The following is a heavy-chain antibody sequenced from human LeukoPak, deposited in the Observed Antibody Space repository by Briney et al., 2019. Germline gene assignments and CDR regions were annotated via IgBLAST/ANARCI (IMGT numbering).Heavy chain of an antibody. D-gene: IGHD6-6*01. V-gene: IGHV3-48*01. CDR2: ISSSSSTI. J-gene: IGHJ6*03. Sequence: GGSLRLSCAASGFTFSSYSMNWVRQAPGKGLEWVSYISSSSSTIYYADSVKGRFTISRDNAKNSLYLQMNSLRAEDTAVYYCARAETSLYYYYMDVWGKGTTVTVSS. CDR1: GFTFSSYS. CDR3: ARAETSLYYYYMDV.